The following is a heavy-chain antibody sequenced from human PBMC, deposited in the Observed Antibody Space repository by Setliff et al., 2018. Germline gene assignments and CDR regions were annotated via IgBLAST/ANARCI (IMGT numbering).Heavy chain of an antibody. V-gene: IGHV1-46*01. CDR3: ARAPWGDDYDSLYTWFDP. Sequence: ASVKVSCKTSGYGFTSHYLHWLRQAPGQGLEWMGIVNPSGGKTTLSQKFQGRVSMTADASTATVYMELHSLTSEDTAIYYCARAPWGDDYDSLYTWFDPWGQGSLGTVS. D-gene: IGHD3-22*01. CDR1: GYGFTSHY. CDR2: VNPSGGKT. J-gene: IGHJ5*02.